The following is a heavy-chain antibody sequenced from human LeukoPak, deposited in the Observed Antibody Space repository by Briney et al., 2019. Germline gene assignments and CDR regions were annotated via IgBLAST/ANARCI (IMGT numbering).Heavy chain of an antibody. CDR1: GYSISSGYY. Sequence: SETLSLTCTVSGYSISSGYYWGWIRQPPGKGLEWIGSIYHSGSTYYNPSLKSRVTISVDTSKNQFSLKLSSVTAADTAVYYCARVRPIAVADYWGQGTLLTVSS. V-gene: IGHV4-38-2*02. D-gene: IGHD6-19*01. CDR3: ARVRPIAVADY. J-gene: IGHJ4*02. CDR2: IYHSGST.